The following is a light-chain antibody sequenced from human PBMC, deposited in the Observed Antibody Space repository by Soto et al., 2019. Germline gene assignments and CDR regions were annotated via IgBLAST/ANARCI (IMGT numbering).Light chain of an antibody. V-gene: IGLV2-8*01. Sequence: QSALTQPPSASGSPGQSVTISCTGTSSDVGGYNYVSWYQQHPGKAPKLMIYEVNKRPSGVPDRFSGSMSGNTASLTVSGLQAEDEADYYCKSYEGSNIYVFGTGTKVTVL. J-gene: IGLJ1*01. CDR2: EVN. CDR1: SSDVGGYNY. CDR3: KSYEGSNIYV.